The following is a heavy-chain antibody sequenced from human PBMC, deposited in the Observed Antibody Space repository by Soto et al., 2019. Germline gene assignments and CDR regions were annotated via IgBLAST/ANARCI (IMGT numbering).Heavy chain of an antibody. J-gene: IGHJ5*02. CDR3: ARVDYDFWSGYYIPGYDWFDP. Sequence: PSETLSLTCTVSGGSISSYYWSWIRQPPGKGLEWIGYIYYSGSTNYNPSLKSRVTISVDTSKNQFSLKLSSVTAADTAVYYCARVDYDFWSGYYIPGYDWFDPWGQGTLVTVSS. V-gene: IGHV4-59*12. CDR2: IYYSGST. D-gene: IGHD3-3*01. CDR1: GGSISSYY.